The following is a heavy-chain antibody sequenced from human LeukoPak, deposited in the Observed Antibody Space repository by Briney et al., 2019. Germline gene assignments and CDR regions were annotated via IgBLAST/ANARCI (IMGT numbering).Heavy chain of an antibody. V-gene: IGHV4-34*01. Sequence: SSETLSLTCAFYGGSFSGYYWSWIRQPPGKGLEWIGEINHSGSTNYNPSLKSRVTISVDTSKNQFSLKLSSVTAADTAVYYCARGRWVFGAVTPRGAFYIWGQGTMVTVSS. CDR1: GGSFSGYY. CDR3: ARGRWVFGAVTPRGAFYI. J-gene: IGHJ3*02. CDR2: INHSGST. D-gene: IGHD3-3*01.